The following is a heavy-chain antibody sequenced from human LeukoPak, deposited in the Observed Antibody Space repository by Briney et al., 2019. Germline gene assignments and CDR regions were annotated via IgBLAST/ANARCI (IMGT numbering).Heavy chain of an antibody. CDR1: GGSFSGYY. V-gene: IGHV4-34*01. CDR3: AKGQFPHILTVGGFGY. J-gene: IGHJ4*01. CDR2: INHSGST. D-gene: IGHD3-16*01. Sequence: SETLSLTCAVYGGSFSGYYWSWIRQPPGKGLEWIGEINHSGSTNYNPSLKSRVTISVDTSKNQFSLKLSSVTAADTAVYYCAKGQFPHILTVGGFGYWGQGTLVTVSS.